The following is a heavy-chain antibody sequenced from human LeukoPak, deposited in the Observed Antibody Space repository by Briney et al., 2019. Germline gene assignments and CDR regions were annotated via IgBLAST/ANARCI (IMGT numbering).Heavy chain of an antibody. CDR3: ARRYDSGSYHLPH. D-gene: IGHD3-10*01. Sequence: ASVKVSCKASGYTFTSYDINWVRQATGQGLEWMGWMNPNSGNTGYAQKFQGRVTMTRNTSISTAYMELSSLTSEDTAVYFCARRYDSGSYHLPHWGQGTLVTVSS. CDR2: MNPNSGNT. V-gene: IGHV1-8*01. J-gene: IGHJ4*02. CDR1: GYTFTSYD.